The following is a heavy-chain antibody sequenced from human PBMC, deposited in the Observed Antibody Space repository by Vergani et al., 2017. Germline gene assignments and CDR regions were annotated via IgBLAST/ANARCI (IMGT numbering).Heavy chain of an antibody. CDR3: AKATTDCSSTSCYTKYYFDY. J-gene: IGHJ4*02. CDR1: GFTFSSYA. D-gene: IGHD2-2*02. CDR2: ISGSGGST. V-gene: IGHV3-23*01. Sequence: EVQLLESGGGLVQPGGSLRLSCAASGFTFSSYAMSWVRQAPGKGLEWASAISGSGGSTYYADSVKGRFTISRDNSKNTLYLQMNSLRAEDTAVYYFAKATTDCSSTSCYTKYYFDYWGQGTLVTVSS.